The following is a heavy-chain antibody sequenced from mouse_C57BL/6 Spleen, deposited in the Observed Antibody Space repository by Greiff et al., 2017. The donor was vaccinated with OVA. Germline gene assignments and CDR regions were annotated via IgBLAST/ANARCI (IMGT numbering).Heavy chain of an antibody. D-gene: IGHD5-1*01. Sequence: QVQLQQPGAELVKPGASVKLSCKASGYTFTSYWMHWVKQRPGQGLEWIGMIHPNSGSTNYNEKFKGKATLTVDKSSSTAYMHLSSLTSEDSAVYYCARRSTSGVYWYFDVRGTGTTVTVSS. J-gene: IGHJ1*03. V-gene: IGHV1-64*01. CDR3: ARRSTSGVYWYFDV. CDR1: GYTFTSYW. CDR2: IHPNSGST.